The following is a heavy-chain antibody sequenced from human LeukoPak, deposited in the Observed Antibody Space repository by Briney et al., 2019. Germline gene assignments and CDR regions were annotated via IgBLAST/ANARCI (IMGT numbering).Heavy chain of an antibody. V-gene: IGHV3-48*04. CDR3: AELGITMIGGV. CDR1: GFTFSSYS. D-gene: IGHD3-10*02. J-gene: IGHJ6*04. Sequence: GGSLRLSCAASGFTFSSYSMTWVRQAPGKGLEWVSYISYSSSTIYYADSVKGRFTISRDNAKNSLYLQMNSLRAEDTAVYYCAELGITMIGGVWGKGTTVTISS. CDR2: ISYSSSTI.